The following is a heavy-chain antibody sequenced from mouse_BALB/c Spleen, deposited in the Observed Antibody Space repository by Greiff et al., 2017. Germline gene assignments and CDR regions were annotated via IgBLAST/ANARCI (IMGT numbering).Heavy chain of an antibody. Sequence: EVQLVESGGGLVKPGGSLKLSCAASGFAFSSYDMSWVRQTPEKRLEWVAYISSGGGSTYYPDTVKGRFTISRDNAKNTLYLQMSSLKSEDTAMYYCARDCGLGHFDVWGAGTTVTVSS. J-gene: IGHJ1*01. D-gene: IGHD4-1*01. V-gene: IGHV5-12-1*01. CDR3: ARDCGLGHFDV. CDR2: ISSGGGST. CDR1: GFAFSSYD.